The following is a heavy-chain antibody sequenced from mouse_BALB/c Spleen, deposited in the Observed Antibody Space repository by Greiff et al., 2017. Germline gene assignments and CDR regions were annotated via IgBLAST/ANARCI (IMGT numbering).Heavy chain of an antibody. CDR3: AKSYYDYDEVYFDY. J-gene: IGHJ2*01. CDR1: AFSLTSYG. CDR2: IWRGGST. V-gene: IGHV2-5-1*01. Sequence: VKVVESGPSLVQPSQSLSITCTVSAFSLTSYGVHWVRQSPGKGLEWLGVIWRGGSTDYNAAFMSRLSITKDNSKSQVFFKMNSLQADDTAIYYCAKSYYDYDEVYFDYWGQGTTLTVSS. D-gene: IGHD2-4*01.